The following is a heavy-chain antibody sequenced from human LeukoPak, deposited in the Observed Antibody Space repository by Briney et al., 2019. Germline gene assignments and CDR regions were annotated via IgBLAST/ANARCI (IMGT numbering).Heavy chain of an antibody. D-gene: IGHD3-16*01. V-gene: IGHV4-59*12. CDR1: GGSISTYY. J-gene: IGHJ6*03. Sequence: PSETLSLTCSVSGGSISTYYWSWIRQPPGKGLEWIGYIYFSGSTNYNPSLKSRVTISVDTSKNQFSLKLSSVTAADTAVYYCATVPGTMITTFGGDLDYMDVWGKGTTVTVS. CDR3: ATVPGTMITTFGGDLDYMDV. CDR2: IYFSGST.